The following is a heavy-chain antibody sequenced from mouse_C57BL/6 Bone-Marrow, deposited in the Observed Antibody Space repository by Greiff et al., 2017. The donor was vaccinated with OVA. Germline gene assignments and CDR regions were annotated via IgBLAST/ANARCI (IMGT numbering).Heavy chain of an antibody. J-gene: IGHJ1*03. CDR2: IWSGGST. V-gene: IGHV2-2*01. CDR3: ALIYYDYDEWYFDV. CDR1: GFSLTSYG. D-gene: IGHD2-4*01. Sequence: VKLVESGPGLVQPSQSLSITCTVSGFSLTSYGVHWVRQSPGKGLEWLGVIWSGGSTDYNAAFISRLSISKDNSKSQVFFKMNSLQADDTAIYYCALIYYDYDEWYFDVWGTGTTVTVSS.